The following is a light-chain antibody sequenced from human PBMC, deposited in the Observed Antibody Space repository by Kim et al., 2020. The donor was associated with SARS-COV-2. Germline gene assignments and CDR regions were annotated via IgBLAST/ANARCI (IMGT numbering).Light chain of an antibody. CDR2: GVS. CDR3: QTYGSSSPEHT. V-gene: IGKV3-20*01. Sequence: PVARATRPRRARQHVSRSDCAGYQQKTRQAPRLLIYGVSRSPTDIPDMFRGSVSGTDFSLPSRRLEPEDFAVYHCQTYGSSSPEHTFGQETKLDIK. CDR1: QHVSRSD. J-gene: IGKJ2*01.